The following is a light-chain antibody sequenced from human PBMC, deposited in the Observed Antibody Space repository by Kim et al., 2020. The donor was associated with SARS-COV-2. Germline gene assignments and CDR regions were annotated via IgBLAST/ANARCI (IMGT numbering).Light chain of an antibody. CDR2: GNN. V-gene: IGLV1-40*01. CDR3: QSYDSSLSGWV. Sequence: QSVLTQPPSVSGAPGQRITISCTGSSSNIGANYDVHWYQHLPRTAPKLLIYGNNNRPSGVPDRFSGSKSGISASLAITGLQAEDEADYYCQSYDSSLSGWVFGGGTQLTVL. CDR1: SSNIGANYD. J-gene: IGLJ3*02.